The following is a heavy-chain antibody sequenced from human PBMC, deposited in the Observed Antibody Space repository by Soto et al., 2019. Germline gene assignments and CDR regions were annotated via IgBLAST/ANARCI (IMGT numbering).Heavy chain of an antibody. D-gene: IGHD2-2*01. CDR2: INHSGST. V-gene: IGHV4-34*01. CDR1: GGSFSGYY. CDR3: ARLVHIVVVPAATQTNFDY. J-gene: IGHJ4*02. Sequence: PSETLSLTCAVYGGSFSGYYLSWIRQPPGKGLEWIGEINHSGSTNYNPSLKSRVTISVDTSKNQFSLKLSSVTAADTAVYYCARLVHIVVVPAATQTNFDYWGQGTLVTVSS.